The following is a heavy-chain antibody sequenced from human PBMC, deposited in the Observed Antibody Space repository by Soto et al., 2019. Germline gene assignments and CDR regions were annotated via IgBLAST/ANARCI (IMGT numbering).Heavy chain of an antibody. CDR3: ARWWSGEFFDY. CDR2: IYYSGST. Sequence: QVQLQESGPGLVKPSQTLSLTCTVSGGSISSGGYYWSWIRQPPRKGLEWIGFIYYSGSTYYNPSLKGRVTLSVATSKSRFSLQRNSVTAADTAVCYCARWWSGEFFDYWGPGTPVTVPS. CDR1: GGSISSGGYY. J-gene: IGHJ4*02. V-gene: IGHV4-30-4*01. D-gene: IGHD3-10*01.